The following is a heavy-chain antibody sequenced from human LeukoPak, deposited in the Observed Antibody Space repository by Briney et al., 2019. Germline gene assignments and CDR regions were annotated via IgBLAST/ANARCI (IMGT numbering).Heavy chain of an antibody. Sequence: VASVKVSCKASGYTFTIYYMHWVRQAPGQGLEWMGIINPSGGSTNYAQKFQGRVTMTRDTSTSTVYMELSSLRSEDTAVYYCARDGRSMVRGVIIPEEEEVFDYWGQGTLVTVSS. CDR1: GYTFTIYY. CDR3: ARDGRSMVRGVIIPEEEEVFDY. CDR2: INPSGGST. J-gene: IGHJ4*02. V-gene: IGHV1-46*01. D-gene: IGHD3-10*01.